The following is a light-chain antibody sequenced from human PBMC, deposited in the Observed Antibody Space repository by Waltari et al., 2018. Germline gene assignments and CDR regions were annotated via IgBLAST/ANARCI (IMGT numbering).Light chain of an antibody. Sequence: DIQVTQSPSSLSASAGDTITIACRASETIYRYLNWYQQKSGKPPKLLIYAASTLQSWVPSRFSGSGSGADFTLTISNLQPEEFATYYCQQTFTNPLTFGGGTKVEIK. J-gene: IGKJ4*01. CDR3: QQTFTNPLT. CDR2: AAS. CDR1: ETIYRY. V-gene: IGKV1-39*01.